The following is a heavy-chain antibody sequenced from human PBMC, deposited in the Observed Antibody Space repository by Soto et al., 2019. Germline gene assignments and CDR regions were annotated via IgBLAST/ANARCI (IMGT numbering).Heavy chain of an antibody. Sequence: EAQLLESGGGLVQPGGSLRLTCAASGFTFSNYAMTWVRQVPGKGLEWVSSIHGGGAGTYYSDAVKGRFTVSRDSSEKTLYHQLSSLSVDDTALNDCGKDAVNNNGEWDWIDPWGQGTLVIVSS. D-gene: IGHD3-10*01. CDR1: GFTFSNYA. CDR2: IHGGGAGT. J-gene: IGHJ5*02. CDR3: GKDAVNNNGEWDWIDP. V-gene: IGHV3-23*01.